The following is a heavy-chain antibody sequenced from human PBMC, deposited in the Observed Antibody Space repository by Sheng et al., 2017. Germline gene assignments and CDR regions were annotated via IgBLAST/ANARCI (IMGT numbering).Heavy chain of an antibody. CDR2: IYHSGST. V-gene: IGHV4-38-2*01. J-gene: IGHJ4*02. D-gene: IGHD4-17*01. CDR1: GYSISSGYY. CDR3: ARGEVDYGDTNFDY. Sequence: QVQLQESGPGLVKPSETLSLTCAVSGYSISSGYYWGWIRQPPGKGLEWIGSIYHSGSTYYNPSLKSRVTISVDTSKNQFSLKLSSVTAADTAMYYCARGEVDYGDTNFDYWGQGTLVTVSS.